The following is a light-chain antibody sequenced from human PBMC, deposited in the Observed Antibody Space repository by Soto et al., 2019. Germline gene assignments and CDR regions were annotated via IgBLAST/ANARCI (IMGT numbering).Light chain of an antibody. CDR3: QQYGSSPRT. V-gene: IGKV3-20*01. CDR1: QSVASN. CDR2: GTS. Sequence: EIVMTQSPASLSVSPGESVTLSCRASQSVASNLAWYQQKPGQAPRLLIYGTSTRATGVPDRFSGSGSGTDFTLTISRLEPEDFAVYYCQQYGSSPRTFGQGTKVDI. J-gene: IGKJ1*01.